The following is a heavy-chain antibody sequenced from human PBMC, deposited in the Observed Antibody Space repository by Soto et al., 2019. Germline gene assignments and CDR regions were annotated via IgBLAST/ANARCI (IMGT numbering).Heavy chain of an antibody. J-gene: IGHJ4*02. Sequence: SSETLSHTCSVSCDSLKNHYWAWIRHSVCEGQEWIGNIYDSGSTTYSPALKSRVSMSVYKSKTLFSLTMNSVTAADTVVYYCARSSMSPVHYFEFWGQGSVVT. CDR2: IYDSGST. D-gene: IGHD1-1*01. CDR1: CDSLKNHY. CDR3: ARSSMSPVHYFEF. V-gene: IGHV4-59*11.